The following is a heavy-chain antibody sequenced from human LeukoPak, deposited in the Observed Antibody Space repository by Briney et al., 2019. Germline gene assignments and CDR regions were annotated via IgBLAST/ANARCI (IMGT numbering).Heavy chain of an antibody. CDR1: GVSISSTY. CDR2: IYYSGST. J-gene: IGHJ5*02. Sequence: SETLSLTCTVSGVSISSTYWSWIRQPPGKGLEWIGYIYYSGSTNYNPSLKSRVTISVDTSKNQFSLKLSSVTAADTAVYYCARAYYDSYSWRFDPWGQGTLVTVSS. D-gene: IGHD3-22*01. V-gene: IGHV4-59*01. CDR3: ARAYYDSYSWRFDP.